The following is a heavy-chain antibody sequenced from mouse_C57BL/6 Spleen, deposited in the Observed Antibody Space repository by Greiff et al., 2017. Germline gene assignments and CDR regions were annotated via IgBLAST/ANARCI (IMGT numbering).Heavy chain of an antibody. Sequence: QVQLKQSGAELMKPGASVKLSCKATGYTFTGYWIEWVKQRPGHGLEWIGEILPGSGSTNYNEKFKGKATFTADTSSNTAYMQLSSLTTEDSAIYYCARQDYYSNLYYYAMDYWGQGTSVTVSS. CDR3: ARQDYYSNLYYYAMDY. CDR1: GYTFTGYW. J-gene: IGHJ4*01. V-gene: IGHV1-9*01. D-gene: IGHD2-5*01. CDR2: ILPGSGST.